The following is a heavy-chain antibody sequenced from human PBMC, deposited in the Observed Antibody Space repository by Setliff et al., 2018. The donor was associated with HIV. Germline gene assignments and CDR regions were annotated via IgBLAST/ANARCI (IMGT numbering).Heavy chain of an antibody. V-gene: IGHV3-21*05. D-gene: IGHD2-15*01. J-gene: IGHJ4*02. Sequence: GSLRLSCAASGFTFGSYSMNWVRQAPGKGLEWISYITKRADETHYADSVKGRFSISRDTAKNSLYLQMNSLRPEDTALYYCVRDLYWAFDYWGQGTLVTVSS. CDR1: GFTFGSYS. CDR3: VRDLYWAFDY. CDR2: ITKRADET.